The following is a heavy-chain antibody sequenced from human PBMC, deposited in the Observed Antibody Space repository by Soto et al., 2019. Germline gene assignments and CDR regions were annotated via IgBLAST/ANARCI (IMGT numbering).Heavy chain of an antibody. D-gene: IGHD3-10*01. CDR3: ARDWDSSGLFDP. Sequence: SETLSLTCSVSGASITTYYWGWIRQTPGKGLEWIGSISYSGSTKYNPSLESRVMISLDTSKNQFSLRLTSVTAADTALYYCARDWDSSGLFDPWGQGALVTVSS. CDR2: ISYSGST. V-gene: IGHV4-59*01. J-gene: IGHJ5*02. CDR1: GASITTYY.